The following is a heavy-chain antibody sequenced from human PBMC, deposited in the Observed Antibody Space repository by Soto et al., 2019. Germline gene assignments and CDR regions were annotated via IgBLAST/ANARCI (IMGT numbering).Heavy chain of an antibody. CDR1: GGSISSSSYY. J-gene: IGHJ4*02. V-gene: IGHV4-39*01. CDR2: IYYSGST. Sequence: SETLSLTCTVSGGSISSSSYYWGWIRQPPGKGLEWIGSIYYSGSTYYNPSLKSRVTISVDTSKNQFSLKLSSVTAADTAVYYCASTQRWLSDPFDYWGQGTLVTVSS. D-gene: IGHD2-21*01. CDR3: ASTQRWLSDPFDY.